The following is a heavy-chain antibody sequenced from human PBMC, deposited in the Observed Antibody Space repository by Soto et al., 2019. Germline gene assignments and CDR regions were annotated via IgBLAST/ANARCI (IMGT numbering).Heavy chain of an antibody. V-gene: IGHV4-59*02. Sequence: SETLSLTCSVSGGYVHSYYWSWLRQSPGRGLEWIAYIYYTGSTKYNPSLKSRATISLDTSKNEVYLKMTSVAAADTAVYYCARARVRGVSPDYDFWGRGTQVTVSS. J-gene: IGHJ4*02. CDR3: ARARVRGVSPDYDF. CDR2: IYYTGST. D-gene: IGHD2-8*01. CDR1: GGYVHSYY.